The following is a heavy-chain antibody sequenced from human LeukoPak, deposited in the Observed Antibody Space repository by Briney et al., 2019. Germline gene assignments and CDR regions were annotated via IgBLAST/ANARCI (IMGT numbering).Heavy chain of an antibody. Sequence: SETLSLTCTVSGYSISSGYYWGWIRQPPGKGLEWIGSIYHSGSTYYNPSLKSRVTISVDTSKNQFSLKLSSVTAADTAVYYCARDRDTQGVINRSYWYFDLWGRGTLVTVSS. CDR2: IYHSGST. CDR1: GYSISSGYY. CDR3: ARDRDTQGVINRSYWYFDL. J-gene: IGHJ2*01. V-gene: IGHV4-38-2*02. D-gene: IGHD3-16*02.